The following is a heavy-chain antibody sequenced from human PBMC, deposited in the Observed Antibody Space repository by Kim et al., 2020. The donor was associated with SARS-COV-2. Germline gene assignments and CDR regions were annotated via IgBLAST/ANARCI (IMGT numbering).Heavy chain of an antibody. CDR2: VTGSGSAV. V-gene: IGHV3-11*01. CDR1: GFNFSVYY. J-gene: IGHJ4*02. D-gene: IGHD3-22*01. CDR3: ATYYYYYFDS. Sequence: GGSLRLSCAASGFNFSVYYMSWIRQAPGKGLEWISHVTGSGSAVYADSVRGRFTISRDNAKNSLYLQMNSLRAEDTAVYYCATYYYYYFDSRGQGTLVSVSS.